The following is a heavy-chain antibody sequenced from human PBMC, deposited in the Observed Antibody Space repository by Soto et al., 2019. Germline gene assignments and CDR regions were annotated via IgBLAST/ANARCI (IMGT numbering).Heavy chain of an antibody. CDR1: GYTFIGYY. J-gene: IGHJ3*02. CDR2: IIPIFGTA. V-gene: IGHV1-69*13. Sequence: GASGKVSCKASGYTFIGYYIHWVSKAPGQGLEWLGGIIPIFGTANYAQKFQGRVTITADESTSTAYTELSSLRSEDTAVYYCASCNPRDYDILTGSPYDAFDIWGQGTMVTVSS. D-gene: IGHD3-9*01. CDR3: ASCNPRDYDILTGSPYDAFDI.